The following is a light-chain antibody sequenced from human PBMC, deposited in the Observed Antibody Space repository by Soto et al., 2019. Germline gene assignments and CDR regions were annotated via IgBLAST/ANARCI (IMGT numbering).Light chain of an antibody. CDR2: DAS. CDR1: QSLSTT. CDR3: QHYNNWPIT. V-gene: IGKV3-15*01. J-gene: IGKJ5*01. Sequence: EIVMTQSPATLSVSPGERASLSCRASQSLSTTLAWYQQKPGQAPRLLIYDASTRATGVPARFSGSGSGTEFTLTISSLQSEDFVVYYCQHYNNWPITFGQGTRLEIK.